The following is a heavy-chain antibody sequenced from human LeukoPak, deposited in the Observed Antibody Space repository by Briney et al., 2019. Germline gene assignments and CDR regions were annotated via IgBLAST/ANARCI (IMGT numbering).Heavy chain of an antibody. J-gene: IGHJ5*02. CDR3: ARATSTSPTNWFDP. CDR1: GGSISSYY. V-gene: IGHV4-4*07. Sequence: SETLSLTCTVSGGSISSYYWSWIRQPAGKGLEWIGRIYTSGSTNYNPSLKSRVTMSVDTSKNQFSLKLSSVTAADTAVYYCARATSTSPTNWFDPWGQGTLVTVSS. CDR2: IYTSGST. D-gene: IGHD2-2*01.